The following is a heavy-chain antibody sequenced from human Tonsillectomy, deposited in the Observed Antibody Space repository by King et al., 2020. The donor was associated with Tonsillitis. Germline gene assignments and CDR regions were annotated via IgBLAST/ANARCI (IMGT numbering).Heavy chain of an antibody. V-gene: IGHV5-51*01. CDR2: IYPGDSDT. CDR1: GYSFPIYW. J-gene: IGHJ3*02. Sequence: QLVQSGAEVKKPGESLKISCKGSGYSFPIYWIGWVRRMPGKGLEWMGIIYPGDSDTRYSPSFQGQVTISADKSISTAYLQWSSLRASDTAMYYCARDLYGSDDAFDIWGQGTMVTVSS. CDR3: ARDLYGSDDAFDI. D-gene: IGHD3-10*01.